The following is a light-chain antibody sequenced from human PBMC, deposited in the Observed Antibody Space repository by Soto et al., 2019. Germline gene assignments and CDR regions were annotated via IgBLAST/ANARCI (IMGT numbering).Light chain of an antibody. Sequence: QSVLTQPPSASGTPGQRVTISCSGGSSNIRTYTVSWYQQFPETAPKLLTYGNNQRPSGVPDRFSGSKSGTSASLSISGLQSDDEADYYCAAWDDSLNGPIFGGGTKVTVL. CDR3: AAWDDSLNGPI. CDR1: SSNIRTYT. V-gene: IGLV1-44*01. CDR2: GNN. J-gene: IGLJ2*01.